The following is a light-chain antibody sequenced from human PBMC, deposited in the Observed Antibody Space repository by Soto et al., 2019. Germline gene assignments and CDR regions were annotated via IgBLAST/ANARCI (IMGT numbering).Light chain of an antibody. J-gene: IGKJ1*01. CDR2: DAS. V-gene: IGKV1-5*01. CDR1: QSISSW. Sequence: DIQITQSPSTLSASVGDRVTITCRASQSISSWLAWYQQKPGKAPKLLIYDASSLESGVPSRFSGSGSGTEVTHTISSLQPDDFATYYCQQYNSYGTFGQGTKVDIK. CDR3: QQYNSYGT.